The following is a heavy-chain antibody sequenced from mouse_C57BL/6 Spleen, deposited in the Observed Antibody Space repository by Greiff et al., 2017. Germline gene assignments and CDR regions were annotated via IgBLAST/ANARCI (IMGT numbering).Heavy chain of an antibody. D-gene: IGHD2-1*01. Sequence: DVMLVESGGDLVKPGGSLKLSCAASGFTFSSYGMSWVRQTPDKRLEWVATISSGGSYTYYPDSVKGRFTISRDNAKNTLYLQMSSLKSEDTAMYYCARREDLYYGPYFDYWGQGTTLTVSS. J-gene: IGHJ2*01. CDR1: GFTFSSYG. V-gene: IGHV5-6*02. CDR2: ISSGGSYT. CDR3: ARREDLYYGPYFDY.